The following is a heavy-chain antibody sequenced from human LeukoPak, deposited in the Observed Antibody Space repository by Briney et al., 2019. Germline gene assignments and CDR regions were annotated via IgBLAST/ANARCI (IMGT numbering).Heavy chain of an antibody. J-gene: IGHJ4*02. CDR2: TSYYGSNK. D-gene: IGHD3-22*01. CDR1: GFTFSSYG. V-gene: IGHV3-30*03. Sequence: GRSLRLSCAASGFTFSSYGMHWVRQAPGKGLEWVAVTSYYGSNKYYADSVKGRLTITRDNSKNTLYLQMNSLRAEDTAVYYCARLVDDSSGYYQYYFVYWGERKLVTLSS. CDR3: ARLVDDSSGYYQYYFVY.